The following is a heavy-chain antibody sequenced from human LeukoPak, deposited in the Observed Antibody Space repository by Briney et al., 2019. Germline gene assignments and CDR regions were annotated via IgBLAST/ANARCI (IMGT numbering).Heavy chain of an antibody. J-gene: IGHJ3*02. D-gene: IGHD6-19*01. CDR2: IIPIFDTI. V-gene: IGHV1-69*13. CDR3: AREAPVAAGSDAFDI. Sequence: ASVKVSCKASGGTFSSYAISWVRQAPGQGLEWVGGIIPIFDTINYAQKFQGRVTITADESTSTAYMELSSLRSEDTAVYYCAREAPVAAGSDAFDIWGQGTMVTVSS. CDR1: GGTFSSYA.